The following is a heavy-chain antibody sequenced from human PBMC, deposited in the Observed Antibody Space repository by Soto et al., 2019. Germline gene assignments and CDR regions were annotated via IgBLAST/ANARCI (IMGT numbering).Heavy chain of an antibody. CDR1: GGSISSYY. D-gene: IGHD6-19*01. J-gene: IGHJ6*02. Sequence: ETLSLTCTVSGGSISSYYWSWIRQPPGKGLEWIGYIYYSGSTNYNPSLKSRVTISVDTSKNQFSLKLSSVTAADTAVYYCARLYSSGWYPSDYYGMDVWGQGTTVTVSS. CDR3: ARLYSSGWYPSDYYGMDV. CDR2: IYYSGST. V-gene: IGHV4-59*01.